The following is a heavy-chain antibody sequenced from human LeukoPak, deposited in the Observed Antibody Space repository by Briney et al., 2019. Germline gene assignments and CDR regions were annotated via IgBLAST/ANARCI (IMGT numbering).Heavy chain of an antibody. V-gene: IGHV3-30*02. D-gene: IGHD3-10*02. J-gene: IGHJ6*04. CDR2: IRYDGGNK. CDR3: AELGITMIGGV. CDR1: GFTFSSYG. Sequence: GGSLRLSCAASGFTFSSYGMNWVRQAPGKGLEWVAFIRYDGGNKYYADSVKGGFTISRDISKNTLYLQMSSLRADDTAVYYCAELGITMIGGVWGKGTTVTISS.